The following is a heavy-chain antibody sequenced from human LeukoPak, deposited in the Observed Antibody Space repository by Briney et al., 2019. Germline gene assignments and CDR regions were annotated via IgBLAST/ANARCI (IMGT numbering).Heavy chain of an antibody. V-gene: IGHV3-33*01. Sequence: GRSLRLSCAASGFTFSSYGMHWVRQAPGKGLEWVAVIWYDGSNKYYADSVKGRFTISRDNSKNTPYLRMNSLRAEDTAVYYCARDATDYYDSSGSYFDYWGQGTLVTVSS. CDR3: ARDATDYYDSSGSYFDY. CDR2: IWYDGSNK. J-gene: IGHJ4*02. D-gene: IGHD3-22*01. CDR1: GFTFSSYG.